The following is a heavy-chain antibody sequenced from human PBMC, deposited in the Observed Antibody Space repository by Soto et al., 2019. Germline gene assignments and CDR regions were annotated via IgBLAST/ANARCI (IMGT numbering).Heavy chain of an antibody. CDR2: VYHSGTT. Sequence: SETLSLTCAVSGASIGTNNWWSWVRQPPGKGLEWIGEVYHSGTTNCNPSLKSRVTISIDKSKNQFSLTLTSMTAADTALYYCAVPGRGEFDYWSQRTLVTVSS. V-gene: IGHV4-4*02. CDR3: AVPGRGEFDY. J-gene: IGHJ4*02. CDR1: GASIGTNNW. D-gene: IGHD5-12*01.